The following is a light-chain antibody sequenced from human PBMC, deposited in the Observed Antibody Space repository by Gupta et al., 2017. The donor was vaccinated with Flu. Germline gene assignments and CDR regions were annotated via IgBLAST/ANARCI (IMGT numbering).Light chain of an antibody. CDR1: SSDVGGYNY. CDR2: EVS. J-gene: IGLJ2*01. Sequence: QSPLTHPAAVSGSPVQSITIYGTGTSSDVGGYNYVSWYQQHPGKAPNLLIYEVSDRPSGVSNRFSASNSGNTASLTITGLQADDEADYYCSSYTSSSTLDVVFGGGTKLTVL. CDR3: SSYTSSSTLDVV. V-gene: IGLV2-14*01.